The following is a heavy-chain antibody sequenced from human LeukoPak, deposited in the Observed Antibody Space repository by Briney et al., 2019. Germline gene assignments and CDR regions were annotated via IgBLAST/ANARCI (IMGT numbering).Heavy chain of an antibody. CDR1: GFTFNSHE. V-gene: IGHV3-48*03. D-gene: IGHD5-12*01. J-gene: IGHJ4*02. CDR2: ITSSGGIT. Sequence: PGGSLRLSCAASGFTFNSHEMHWVRQAPGKGLDWVSYITSSGGITYYADSVKGRFTVSRDNAENSLYLQMNSLRDEDTAVYYCARAMRSGYDYWGQGTLVTVSS. CDR3: ARAMRSGYDY.